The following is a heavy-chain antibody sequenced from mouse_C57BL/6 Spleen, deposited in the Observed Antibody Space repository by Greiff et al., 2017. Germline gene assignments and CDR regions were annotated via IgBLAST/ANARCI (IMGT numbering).Heavy chain of an antibody. Sequence: QVQLQQPGAELVRPGSSVKLSCKASGYTFTSYWMHWVKQRPIQGLEWIGNIDPSDSETHYNQKFKDKATLTVDKSSSTAYMQLSSLTSEDSAGYYGARSGYGAMDYWGQGTSVTVSS. D-gene: IGHD2-2*01. J-gene: IGHJ4*01. CDR2: IDPSDSET. CDR3: ARSGYGAMDY. CDR1: GYTFTSYW. V-gene: IGHV1-52*01.